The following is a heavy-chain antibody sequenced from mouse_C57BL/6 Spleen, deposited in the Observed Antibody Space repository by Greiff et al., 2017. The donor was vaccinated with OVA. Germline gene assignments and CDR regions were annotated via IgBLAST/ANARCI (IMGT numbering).Heavy chain of an antibody. Sequence: EVKLMESEGGLVQPGSSMKLSCTASGFTFSDYYMAWVRQVPEKGLEWVANINYDGSSTYYLDSLKSRFIISRDNAKNILYLQMSSLKSEDTATYYCARDRSYYGNYEGGFDYWGQGTTLTVSS. CDR2: INYDGSST. CDR1: GFTFSDYY. D-gene: IGHD2-1*01. CDR3: ARDRSYYGNYEGGFDY. J-gene: IGHJ2*01. V-gene: IGHV5-16*01.